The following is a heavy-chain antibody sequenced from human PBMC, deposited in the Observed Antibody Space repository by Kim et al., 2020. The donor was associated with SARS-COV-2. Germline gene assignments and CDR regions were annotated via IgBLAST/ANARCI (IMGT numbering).Heavy chain of an antibody. J-gene: IGHJ5*02. CDR1: GYSFTSYW. CDR3: ARHNFPWELLGIGFDP. CDR2: IYPGDSDT. V-gene: IGHV5-51*01. Sequence: GESLKISCKGSGYSFTSYWIGWVRQMPGKGLEWMGIIYPGDSDTRYSPSFQGQVTISADKSISTAYLQWSSLKASDTAMYYCARHNFPWELLGIGFDPWGQGTLVTVSS. D-gene: IGHD2-15*01.